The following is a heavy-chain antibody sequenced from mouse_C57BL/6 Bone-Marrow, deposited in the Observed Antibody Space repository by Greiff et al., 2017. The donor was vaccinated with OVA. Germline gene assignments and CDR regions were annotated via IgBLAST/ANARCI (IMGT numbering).Heavy chain of an antibody. V-gene: IGHV1-42*01. J-gene: IGHJ2*01. CDR3: ARESNWVDY. Sequence: EVQLQQSGPELVKPGASVKISCKASGYSFTGYYMNWVKQSPEKSLEWIGEINPSTGGTTYNQKFKAKATLTVDKSSSTDYMQLKMLTSEDSAVYYCARESNWVDYWGQGTTLTVSS. CDR2: INPSTGGT. CDR1: GYSFTGYY. D-gene: IGHD4-1*01.